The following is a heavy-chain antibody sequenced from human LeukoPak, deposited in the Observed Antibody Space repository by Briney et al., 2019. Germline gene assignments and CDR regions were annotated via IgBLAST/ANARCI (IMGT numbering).Heavy chain of an antibody. J-gene: IGHJ4*02. CDR2: ISYDGSNK. CDR3: ARGGGGCDLLDY. V-gene: IGHV3-30*04. Sequence: GGSLRLSCAASGFTFSNYAMNWVRQAPGKGLEWVAIISYDGSNKYYADSVKGRFTISRDNSKNTLYLQMDSLRAEDTAFYYCARGGGGCDLLDYWGQGTLVTVSS. CDR1: GFTFSNYA. D-gene: IGHD5-12*01.